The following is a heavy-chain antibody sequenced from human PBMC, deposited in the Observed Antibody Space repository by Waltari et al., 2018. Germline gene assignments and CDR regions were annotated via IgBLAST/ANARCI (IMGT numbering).Heavy chain of an antibody. D-gene: IGHD3-10*01. CDR3: ATGSTARGYYGMDV. Sequence: EMQLVESGGGWVQPGGSLRLSCAPSGFTLGLYWMSWVRQAPGKGLEWVANIKQDASEEYYVDSVKGRFTISKDNAKNSLSLQMNSLRAEDTAVYYCATGSTARGYYGMDVWGQGTTVTVSS. V-gene: IGHV3-7*01. J-gene: IGHJ6*02. CDR2: IKQDASEE. CDR1: GFTLGLYW.